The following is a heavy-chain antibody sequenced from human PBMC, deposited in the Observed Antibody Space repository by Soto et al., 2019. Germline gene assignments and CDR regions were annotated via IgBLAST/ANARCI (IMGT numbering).Heavy chain of an antibody. J-gene: IGHJ6*02. Sequence: PSDTLSLTCSVSSGSISSRDYYWSLIRQPPGKGLEWIGYINYSGRTYYKPSLKSRLSMSIDTSKNQFSLRLTSVTVADTAVYFCARVSNLGTDYGADVWGQGTTVTVSS. CDR2: INYSGRT. V-gene: IGHV4-30-4*02. D-gene: IGHD5-18*01. CDR1: SGSISSRDYY. CDR3: ARVSNLGTDYGADV.